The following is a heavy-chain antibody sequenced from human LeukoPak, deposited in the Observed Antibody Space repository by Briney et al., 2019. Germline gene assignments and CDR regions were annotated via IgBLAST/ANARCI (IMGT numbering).Heavy chain of an antibody. D-gene: IGHD1-1*01. V-gene: IGHV4-59*01. J-gene: IGHJ6*03. CDR1: GGSISSYY. CDR3: ARGRVSSSAWYSTYYYYFYMDV. Sequence: SETLSLTCTVSGGSISSYYWSWIRQPPGKGLEWIGYIYYSGSTNYKPSLKSRVTISVDTSKNQFSLKLSSVTAADTAVYYCARGRVSSSAWYSTYYYYFYMDVWGKGTTVTVSS. CDR2: IYYSGST.